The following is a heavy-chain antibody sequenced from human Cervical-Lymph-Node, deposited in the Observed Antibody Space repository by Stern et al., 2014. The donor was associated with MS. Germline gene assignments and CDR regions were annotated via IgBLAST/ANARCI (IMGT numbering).Heavy chain of an antibody. V-gene: IGHV1-69*01. CDR1: GGTFSSYR. Sequence: VQLVESGAEVKKPGSSVKVSCKVSGGTFSSYRISWVRQAPGQGLEWMGGITPIFGTANYAQKCQDRVAITADESTSTAYMELSSLRSEDTAVYFCARRDGTSSRNGLDYWGQGTLVTVSS. D-gene: IGHD6-13*01. J-gene: IGHJ4*02. CDR3: ARRDGTSSRNGLDY. CDR2: ITPIFGTA.